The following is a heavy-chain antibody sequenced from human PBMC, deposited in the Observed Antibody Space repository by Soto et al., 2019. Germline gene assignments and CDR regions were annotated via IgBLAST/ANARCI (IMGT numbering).Heavy chain of an antibody. CDR3: AKILQLGDYAHYYYGMDV. D-gene: IGHD4-17*01. V-gene: IGHV3-30*18. Sequence: QVQLVESGGGMVQPGRSLRLSCAASGFTFSSYGMHWVRQAPGKGLEWVAVISYDGSNKYYADSVKGRFTISRDNSKNMLSLQMNSLRAADTAVYYCAKILQLGDYAHYYYGMDVWGQGTTVTVSS. CDR1: GFTFSSYG. J-gene: IGHJ6*02. CDR2: ISYDGSNK.